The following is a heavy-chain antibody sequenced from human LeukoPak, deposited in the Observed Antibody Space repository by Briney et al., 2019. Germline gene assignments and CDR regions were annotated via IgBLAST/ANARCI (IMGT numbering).Heavy chain of an antibody. CDR2: ISGSGSSI. D-gene: IGHD5-18*01. CDR1: GFTFSNYA. Sequence: GGSLRLSCAASGFTFSNYAVNWIRQAPGKGLKWVSVISGSGSSIYYTDSVKGRFTISRDNSKNTLYLQMNSLRAEDTAVYYCARGRKYSYGTYYYGLDVWGQGTTVTVCS. J-gene: IGHJ6*02. V-gene: IGHV3-23*01. CDR3: ARGRKYSYGTYYYGLDV.